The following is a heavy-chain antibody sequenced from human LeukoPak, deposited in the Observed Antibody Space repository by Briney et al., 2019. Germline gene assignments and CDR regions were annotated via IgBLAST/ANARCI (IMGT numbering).Heavy chain of an antibody. CDR3: ARGRHSSSFWYFDY. CDR2: IKNNGGST. CDR1: GFTFSNFA. J-gene: IGHJ4*02. V-gene: IGHV3-64*01. Sequence: GGSLRLSCAASGFTFSNFAMHWVRQAPGKGLEYVSTIKNNGGSTYYANSVKGRFTISRDNSKNTLYLQMGSLRAEDMAVYYCARGRHSSSFWYFDYWGQGTLVTVSS. D-gene: IGHD6-13*01.